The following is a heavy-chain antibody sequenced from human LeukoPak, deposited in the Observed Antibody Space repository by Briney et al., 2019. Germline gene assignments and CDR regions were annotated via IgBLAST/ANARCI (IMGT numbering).Heavy chain of an antibody. CDR2: IYTSGST. D-gene: IGHD2-2*01. CDR1: GGSISSYY. CDR3: ARDGSYAPAPHAFDI. Sequence: KASETLSLTCTVSGGSISSYYWSWIRQPAGKGLEWIGRIYTSGSTNCNPSLKSRVTMSVDTSKNQFSLKLSSVTAADTAVYYCARDGSYAPAPHAFDIWGQGTMVTVSS. J-gene: IGHJ3*02. V-gene: IGHV4-4*07.